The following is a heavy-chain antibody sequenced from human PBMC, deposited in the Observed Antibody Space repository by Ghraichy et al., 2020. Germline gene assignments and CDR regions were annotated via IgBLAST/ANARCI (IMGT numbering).Heavy chain of an antibody. CDR2: ISGRGGST. V-gene: IGHV3-23*01. D-gene: IGHD6-13*01. CDR3: AKDRGIAARGDLDY. CDR1: GFTFSSYA. Sequence: SCAASGFTFSSYAMSWVRQAPGKGLEWVSAISGRGGSTYYADSVKGRFTISRDHSKNTLYLQMNSLRAEDTAVYSCAKDRGIAARGDLDYWGQGTLVTV. J-gene: IGHJ4*02.